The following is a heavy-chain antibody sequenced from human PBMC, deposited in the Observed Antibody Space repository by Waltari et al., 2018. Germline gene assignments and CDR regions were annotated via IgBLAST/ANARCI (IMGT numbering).Heavy chain of an antibody. CDR1: GGSFSGYY. J-gene: IGHJ4*02. CDR2: INQSGGT. D-gene: IGHD3-10*02. Sequence: QVQLQQWGAGLLKPSETLSLTCAVYGGSFSGYYRSWIRQPPGKGLEWIGEINQSGGTNYNPSIKVRVTISVDTSKTQFSLRLSSGTAADTAVDYCARGGVRGVPFVGYWGQGTLVTVSS. V-gene: IGHV4-34*01. CDR3: ARGGVRGVPFVGY.